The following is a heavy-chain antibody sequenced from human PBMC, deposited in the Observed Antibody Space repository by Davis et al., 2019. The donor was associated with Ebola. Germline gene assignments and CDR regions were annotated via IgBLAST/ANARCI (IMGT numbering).Heavy chain of an antibody. CDR3: ARDMGLSRG. V-gene: IGHV3-7*01. Sequence: GESLKISCAASGFTFSSYWMSWVRQAPGKGLEWVANIEQDGSEKYYVDSVKGRFTISRDNAKNSLYLQMNSLRAEETAVYYCARDMGLSRGWGQGTLVTVSS. J-gene: IGHJ4*02. CDR2: IEQDGSEK. CDR1: GFTFSSYW. D-gene: IGHD3-10*01.